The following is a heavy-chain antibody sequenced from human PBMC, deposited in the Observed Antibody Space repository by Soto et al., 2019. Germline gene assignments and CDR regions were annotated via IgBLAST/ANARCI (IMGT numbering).Heavy chain of an antibody. J-gene: IGHJ3*02. CDR1: GGSISSRYW. Sequence: SETLSLTCAVSGGSISSRYWWSWVRQPPGKGLEWIGEIYHTGSTNYNPSLKSRVAISIDKSKNQFSLNLSSVTAADTAVYYCASKFGELLADAFDIWGQGTMVTVSS. V-gene: IGHV4-4*02. CDR3: ASKFGELLADAFDI. CDR2: IYHTGST. D-gene: IGHD3-10*01.